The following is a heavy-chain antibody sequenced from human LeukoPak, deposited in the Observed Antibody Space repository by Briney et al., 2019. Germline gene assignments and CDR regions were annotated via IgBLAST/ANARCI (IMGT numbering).Heavy chain of an antibody. CDR1: VYTFTSYY. V-gene: IGHV1-46*01. CDR2: INASGGST. Sequence: ASVKVSCKASVYTFTSYYMHWVGQAPGHGLEWMGIINASGGSTSYAQKFRGRVTMTRNMSTSTVYMELSSMRSEDTAVYYCARDSRAVLLWVGEFSPWAQGTLVTVSS. CDR3: ARDSRAVLLWVGEFSP. D-gene: IGHD3-10*01. J-gene: IGHJ5*02.